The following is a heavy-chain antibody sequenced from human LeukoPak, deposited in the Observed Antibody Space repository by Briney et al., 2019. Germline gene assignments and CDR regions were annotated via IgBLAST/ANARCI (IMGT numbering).Heavy chain of an antibody. CDR3: AKDMSGDAGIFDY. D-gene: IGHD7-27*01. CDR2: ISWNSGSI. V-gene: IGHV3-9*01. J-gene: IGHJ4*02. CDR1: GFTFDDYG. Sequence: PGGSLRLSCAASGFTFDDYGMSWVRQAPGKGLEWVSGISWNSGSIGYADSVKGRFTISRDNAKNSLYLQMNSLRAEDTALYYCAKDMSGDAGIFDYWGQGTLVTVSS.